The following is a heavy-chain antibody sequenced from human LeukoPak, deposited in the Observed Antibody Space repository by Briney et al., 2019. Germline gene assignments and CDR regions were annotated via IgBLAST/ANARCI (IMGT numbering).Heavy chain of an antibody. J-gene: IGHJ4*02. CDR3: ARVNWVGATTLDY. D-gene: IGHD1-26*01. Sequence: SETLSLTCTVSGGSISSYYWSWIRQPPGKGLEWIGYIYYSGSTNYNPSLESRVTISVDTSKNQFSLKLSSVTAADTAVYYCARVNWVGATTLDYWGQGTLVTFSS. CDR2: IYYSGST. V-gene: IGHV4-59*01. CDR1: GGSISSYY.